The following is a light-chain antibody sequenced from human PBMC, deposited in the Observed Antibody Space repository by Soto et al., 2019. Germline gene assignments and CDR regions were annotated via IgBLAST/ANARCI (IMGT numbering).Light chain of an antibody. V-gene: IGKV1-33*01. CDR2: DAS. CDR3: QQYDNLPGT. Sequence: DIQMTQSPSSLSASVGDRVTITCQASQDISNYLNWYQQKPGKAPKLLIYDASNLETGVPSRFSGSGSGADFTFTISSLQPEDIATYYCQQYDNLPGTFGLGTKLEIK. CDR1: QDISNY. J-gene: IGKJ2*01.